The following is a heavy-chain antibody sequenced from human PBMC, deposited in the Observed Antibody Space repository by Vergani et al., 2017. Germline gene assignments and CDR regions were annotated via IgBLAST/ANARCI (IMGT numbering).Heavy chain of an antibody. CDR1: GGSFSGYY. J-gene: IGHJ6*02. CDR3: ARVRVEGYSSSSGLYGMDV. V-gene: IGHV4-34*01. Sequence: QVQLQQWGAGLLKPSETLSLTCAVYGGSFSGYYWSWIRQPPGKGLEWIGEINHSGSTNYNPSLKSRVTMTRDTSISTAYMELSRLRSDDTAVYYCARVRVEGYSSSSGLYGMDVWGQGTTVTVSS. D-gene: IGHD6-6*01. CDR2: INHSGST.